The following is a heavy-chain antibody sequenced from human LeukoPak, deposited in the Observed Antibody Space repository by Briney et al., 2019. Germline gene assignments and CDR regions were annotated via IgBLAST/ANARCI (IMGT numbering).Heavy chain of an antibody. J-gene: IGHJ6*03. Sequence: PSETLPLTCSGSNYSISNSLYWGWLRQPPGKGLEWIGSIYRSGSTFYNPSLKSRVTISLDTSKNQFSLKLSSVTAADTAVYFCARGTYGYYMGVWGKGTTVTVSS. CDR2: IYRSGST. CDR3: ARGTYGYYMGV. V-gene: IGHV4-38-2*02. CDR1: NYSISNSLY. D-gene: IGHD4-17*01.